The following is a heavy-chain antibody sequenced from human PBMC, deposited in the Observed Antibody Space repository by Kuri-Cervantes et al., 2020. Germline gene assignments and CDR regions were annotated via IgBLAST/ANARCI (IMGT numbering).Heavy chain of an antibody. CDR1: GGSISRGSYS. J-gene: IGHJ3*02. CDR2: IYTNGNT. CDR3: ASPLYFDWLLLAFDI. Sequence: SETLSLTCTVSGGSISRGSYSWSWIRQPAGKGLEWIGRIYTNGNTDYNPSLKSRVTISVDTSKNQFSLKLSSVTAADTAVYYCASPLYFDWLLLAFDIWGQGTMVTVSS. D-gene: IGHD3-9*01. V-gene: IGHV4-61*02.